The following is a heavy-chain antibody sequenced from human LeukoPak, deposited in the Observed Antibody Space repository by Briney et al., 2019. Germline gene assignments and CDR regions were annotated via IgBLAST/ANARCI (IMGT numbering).Heavy chain of an antibody. CDR2: ISASGGTT. Sequence: GGSLRLSCAASGFTFNNYAMSWVRQAPGKGLEWVSAISASGGTTYYADSVKGRFTISRDNSENTLLLQMNSLRAEDTAVYYCAKEPREYCSSTSCPNWFDSWGQGTLVTVSS. CDR3: AKEPREYCSSTSCPNWFDS. V-gene: IGHV3-23*01. J-gene: IGHJ5*01. D-gene: IGHD2-2*01. CDR1: GFTFNNYA.